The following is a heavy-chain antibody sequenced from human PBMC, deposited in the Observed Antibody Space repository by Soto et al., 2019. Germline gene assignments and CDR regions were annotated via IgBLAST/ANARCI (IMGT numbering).Heavy chain of an antibody. V-gene: IGHV3-30*18. J-gene: IGHJ3*02. CDR3: AKVLSIIVADSFDI. Sequence: PGGSLRLSCAASGFPFSNYDMHWVRQAPGKGLEWVAVISYDGSNKYYADSVKGRCTISRDNSKNTLYLQMNSLRAEDTAVYYCAKVLSIIVADSFDICGQGTMVTVSS. CDR1: GFPFSNYD. D-gene: IGHD3-22*01. CDR2: ISYDGSNK.